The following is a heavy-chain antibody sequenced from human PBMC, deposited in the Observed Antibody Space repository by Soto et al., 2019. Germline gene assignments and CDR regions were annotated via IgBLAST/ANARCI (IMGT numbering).Heavy chain of an antibody. D-gene: IGHD6-13*01. Sequence: SETLSLTCTVSGGSISSFYWSWSRQPAGKGLGCIGRIYSGGRNSYNPSLKSQVTMSVDTSKNQFSLRLSSVTAADTAMYYCARGSSRWDYWGQGTRVTVS. CDR3: ARGSSRWDY. V-gene: IGHV4-4*07. J-gene: IGHJ4*02. CDR1: GGSISSFY. CDR2: IYSGGRN.